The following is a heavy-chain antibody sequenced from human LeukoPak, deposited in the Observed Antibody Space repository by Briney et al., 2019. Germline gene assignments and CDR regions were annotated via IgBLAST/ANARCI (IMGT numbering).Heavy chain of an antibody. V-gene: IGHV3-30-3*02. CDR3: AKSKMGTDY. J-gene: IGHJ4*02. CDR2: ISYDGSNK. Sequence: GGSLRLSCAASGSTFSSYAMHWVRQAPGKGLEWVAVISYDGSNKYYADSVKGRFTISRDNSKNTLYLQMNSLRAEDTAVYYCAKSKMGTDYWGQGTLVTVSS. D-gene: IGHD5-24*01. CDR1: GSTFSSYA.